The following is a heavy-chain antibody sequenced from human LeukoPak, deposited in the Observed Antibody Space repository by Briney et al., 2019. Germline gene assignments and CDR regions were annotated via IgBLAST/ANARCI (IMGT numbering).Heavy chain of an antibody. CDR2: ISAYNGNT. Sequence: ASVKVSCKASGYTFTSYAMNWVRQATGQGLEWMGWISAYNGNTNYAQKLRGRVTMTTDTSTSTAYMELRSLRSDDTAVYYCARDVSEFDYWGQGTLVTVSS. CDR1: GYTFTSYA. V-gene: IGHV1-18*01. CDR3: ARDVSEFDY. J-gene: IGHJ4*02.